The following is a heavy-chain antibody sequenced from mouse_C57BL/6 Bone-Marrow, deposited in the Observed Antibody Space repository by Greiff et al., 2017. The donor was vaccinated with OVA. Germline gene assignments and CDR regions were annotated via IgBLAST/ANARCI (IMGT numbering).Heavy chain of an antibody. V-gene: IGHV1-63*01. CDR3: ARIYYGNSFDY. D-gene: IGHD2-1*01. CDR2: IYPGGGYT. J-gene: IGHJ2*01. CDR1: GYTFTNYW. Sequence: VQLQESGAELVRPGTSVKMSCKASGYTFTNYWIGWAKQRPGHGLEWIGDIYPGGGYTNYNEKFKGKATLTADKSSSTAYMQFSSLTSEDSAIYYCARIYYGNSFDYWGQGTTLTVSS.